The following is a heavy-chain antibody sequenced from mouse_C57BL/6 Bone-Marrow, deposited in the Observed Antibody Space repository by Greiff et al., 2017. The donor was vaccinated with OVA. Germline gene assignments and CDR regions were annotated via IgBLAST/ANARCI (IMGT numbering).Heavy chain of an antibody. CDR3: ARDDGGNSFDY. J-gene: IGHJ2*01. V-gene: IGHV7-1*01. CDR1: GFTFSDFY. Sequence: DVKLVESGGGLVQSGRSLRLSCATSGFTFSDFYMEWVRQAPGKGLEWIAASRNKANDYTTEYSASVKGRFIVSRDTSQSILYLQMNALRAEDTAIYYCARDDGGNSFDYWGQGTTLTVSS. CDR2: SRNKANDYTT.